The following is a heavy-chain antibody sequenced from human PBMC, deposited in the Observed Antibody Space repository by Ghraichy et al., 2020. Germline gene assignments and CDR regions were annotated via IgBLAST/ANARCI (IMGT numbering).Heavy chain of an antibody. CDR1: GGSFSGYY. J-gene: IGHJ4*02. CDR3: ARQYKRWVGASYFDY. D-gene: IGHD1-26*01. V-gene: IGHV4-34*01. CDR2: INHSGST. Sequence: SETLSLTCAVYGGSFSGYYWSWIRQPPGKGLEWIGEINHSGSTNYNPSLKSRVTISVDTSKNQFSLKLSSVTAADTAVYYCARQYKRWVGASYFDYWGQGTLVTVSS.